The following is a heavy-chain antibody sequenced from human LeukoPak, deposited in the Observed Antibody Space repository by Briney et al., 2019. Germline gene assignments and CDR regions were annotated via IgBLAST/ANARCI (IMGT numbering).Heavy chain of an antibody. CDR2: IYSVGTT. D-gene: IGHD6-6*01. Sequence: PGGSLRLSCAASGFTVSNTFMSWVRQAPGKGLEWVSVIYSVGTTYYADSVKGRFTISRDNSKNTLYLQMNSLRVEDTAVYYCAKGAYSSSSTYFDYWGQGTLVTV. CDR1: GFTVSNTF. J-gene: IGHJ4*02. CDR3: AKGAYSSSSTYFDY. V-gene: IGHV3-53*01.